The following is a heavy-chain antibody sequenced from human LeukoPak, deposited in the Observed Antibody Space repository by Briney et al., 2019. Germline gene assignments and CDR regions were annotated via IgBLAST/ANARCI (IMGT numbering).Heavy chain of an antibody. V-gene: IGHV3-30*04. CDR3: ARDGPSIANYYMDV. CDR1: GFTFSSYA. CDR2: ISYDGSNK. Sequence: GRSLRLSCAASGFTFSSYAMHWVRQAPGNGLEWVAGISYDGSNKYCAASVKGRFTISRDNSKNTMYLQMNSLRAEDTAVYYCARDGPSIANYYMDVWGKGTTVTVSS. D-gene: IGHD6-13*01. J-gene: IGHJ6*03.